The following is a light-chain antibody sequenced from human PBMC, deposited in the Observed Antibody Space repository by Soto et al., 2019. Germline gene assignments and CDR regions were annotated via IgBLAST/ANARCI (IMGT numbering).Light chain of an antibody. CDR1: QSISTW. J-gene: IGKJ4*01. V-gene: IGKV1-5*03. CDR2: KAS. CDR3: QQYKSVSLLT. Sequence: DIQMTQSPSTLSASVGDSVTITCRASQSISTWLAWYQQKPGKAPKLLIYKASSLESGVPSRFSGSGSGTEFTLTISSLQPDDFATYYCQQYKSVSLLTFGGGTKVYIK.